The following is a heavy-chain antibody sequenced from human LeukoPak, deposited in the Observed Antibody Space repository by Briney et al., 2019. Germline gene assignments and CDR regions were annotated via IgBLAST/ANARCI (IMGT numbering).Heavy chain of an antibody. Sequence: PSETLSLTCAVSGGSISSSNWWSWVRQPPGKGLEWIGETYHSGSTNYNPSLKSRVTISVDKSKNQFSLKLSSVTAADTAVYYCARENYGSGSYYIRQDYWGQGTLVTVSS. J-gene: IGHJ4*02. D-gene: IGHD3-10*01. V-gene: IGHV4-4*02. CDR1: GGSISSSNW. CDR3: ARENYGSGSYYIRQDY. CDR2: TYHSGST.